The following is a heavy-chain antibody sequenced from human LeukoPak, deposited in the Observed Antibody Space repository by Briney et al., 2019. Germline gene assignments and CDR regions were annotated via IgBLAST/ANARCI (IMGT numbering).Heavy chain of an antibody. CDR2: IRSKAYGGTT. D-gene: IGHD3-3*01. V-gene: IGHV3-49*04. J-gene: IGHJ5*02. CDR3: TRDGESNYDFWSGYQFDP. Sequence: GGSLRLSCAASGFTFSTSDMQWVRQAPGKGLEWVGFIRSKAYGGTTEYAASVKGRFTISRDDSKSIAYLQMNSLKTEDTAVYYCTRDGESNYDFWSGYQFDPWGQGTLVTVSS. CDR1: GFTFSTSD.